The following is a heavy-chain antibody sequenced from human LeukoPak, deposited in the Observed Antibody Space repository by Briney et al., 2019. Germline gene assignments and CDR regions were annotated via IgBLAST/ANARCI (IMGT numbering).Heavy chain of an antibody. Sequence: SETLSLTCTVSGGSISSYYWSWIRQPPGKGLEWIGYIYYSGSTNYNPPLKSRVTISVDTSKNQFSLKLSSVTAADPAVYYCARNYYDSSGYYYGDWFDPWGQGTLVTVSS. D-gene: IGHD3-22*01. CDR2: IYYSGST. V-gene: IGHV4-59*08. J-gene: IGHJ5*02. CDR3: ARNYYDSSGYYYGDWFDP. CDR1: GGSISSYY.